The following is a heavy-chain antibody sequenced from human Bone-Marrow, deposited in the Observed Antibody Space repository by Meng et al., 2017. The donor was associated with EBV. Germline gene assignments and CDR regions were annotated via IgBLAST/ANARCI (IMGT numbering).Heavy chain of an antibody. V-gene: IGHV4-34*01. CDR3: ARGVRDKMATISSRLGGYYLY. CDR2: INHSGST. CDR1: RGSYGGHS. Sequence: DAGRCLPSEPPSPTSAVSRGSYGGHSWKGIRQPPGKGLEWIGEINHSGSTNSNPSPKSRVTISVDTSKNQFSLKLSSVTAADTAVYYCARGVRDKMATISSRLGGYYLYWGQGTLVTVSS. D-gene: IGHD5-12*01. J-gene: IGHJ4*02.